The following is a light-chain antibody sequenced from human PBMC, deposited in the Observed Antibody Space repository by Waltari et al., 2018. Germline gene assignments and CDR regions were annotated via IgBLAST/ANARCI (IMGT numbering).Light chain of an antibody. V-gene: IGLV1-51*01. Sequence: QSVLTQPPSVSAAPGQKVTISCPGSSSNIGHTYVTWYTQLPGTAPKLLIYDNNKRPSGIPDRFSGSKSGTSATLGITGLQTGDEADYYCGTWDSSLSAVVFGGGTKLTVL. CDR3: GTWDSSLSAVV. J-gene: IGLJ2*01. CDR2: DNN. CDR1: SSNIGHTY.